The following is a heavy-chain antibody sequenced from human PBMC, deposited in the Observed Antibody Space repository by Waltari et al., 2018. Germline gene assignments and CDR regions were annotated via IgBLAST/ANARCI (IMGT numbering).Heavy chain of an antibody. V-gene: IGHV1-18*01. CDR3: ARGAIFGVVSILAY. CDR2: ISGYNGNT. Sequence: VQSGAEVKKPGASVKVSCKASGYTFTSYGISWVRQAPGQGLEWMGWISGYNGNTNYEQKLQGRVTMTTDTSTRTAYMELRSLRSDDTAVYYCARGAIFGVVSILAYWGQGTLVTVSS. D-gene: IGHD3-3*01. CDR1: GYTFTSYG. J-gene: IGHJ4*02.